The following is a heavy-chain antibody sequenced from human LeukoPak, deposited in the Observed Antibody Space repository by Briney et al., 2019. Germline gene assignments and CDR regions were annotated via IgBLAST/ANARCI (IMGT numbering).Heavy chain of an antibody. D-gene: IGHD5-18*01. V-gene: IGHV3-48*03. Sequence: PGGSLRLSCAASRFIFSSYEVNWVRQAPGKGLEWVSYISRSGSTIYYADSLKGRFTISRHNAKNSLYLQMNSLRAEDTAVYYCARTSDKPMVLTTDFDYWGQGTLVTVSS. CDR3: ARTSDKPMVLTTDFDY. J-gene: IGHJ4*02. CDR2: ISRSGSTI. CDR1: RFIFSSYE.